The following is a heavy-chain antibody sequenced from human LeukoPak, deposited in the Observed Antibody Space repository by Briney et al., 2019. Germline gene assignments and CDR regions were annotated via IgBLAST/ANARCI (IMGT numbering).Heavy chain of an antibody. J-gene: IGHJ5*02. Sequence: ASVKVSCKASGYTFTGYYMHWVRQAPGQGLEWMGWINPNSGGTNYAQKFQGRVTMTRDTSISTAYMELSRLRSDEPAVYYCARVTIVGATSNWFDPWGQGPLLTLSS. V-gene: IGHV1-2*02. CDR3: ARVTIVGATSNWFDP. D-gene: IGHD1-26*01. CDR2: INPNSGGT. CDR1: GYTFTGYY.